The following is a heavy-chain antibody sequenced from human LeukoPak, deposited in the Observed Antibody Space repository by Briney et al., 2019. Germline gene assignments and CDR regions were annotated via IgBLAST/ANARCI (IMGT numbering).Heavy chain of an antibody. CDR1: GFTFDDYA. Sequence: GGSLRLSCAASGFTFDDYAMIWARQAPGKGLEWVSLISWDGGRTYYADSVKGRFTISRDNSKNSLYLQMHSLTTEDTGFYYCAKASAFHDYYFDYWGQGTLVTVSS. V-gene: IGHV3-43D*03. CDR3: AKASAFHDYYFDY. CDR2: ISWDGGRT. J-gene: IGHJ4*02. D-gene: IGHD2-21*02.